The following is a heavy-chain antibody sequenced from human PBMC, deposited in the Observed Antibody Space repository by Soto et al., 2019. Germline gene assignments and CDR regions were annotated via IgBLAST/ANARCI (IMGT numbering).Heavy chain of an antibody. CDR3: ARETIGFGESNPYNWFDP. Sequence: SETLSLTCTVSGGSISSGGYYWSWIRQHPGKGLEWIGYIYYSGSTYYNPSLKSRVTISVDTSKNQFSLKLSSVTAADTAVYYCARETIGFGESNPYNWFDPWGQGTLVTVSS. V-gene: IGHV4-31*03. CDR1: GGSISSGGYY. D-gene: IGHD3-10*01. CDR2: IYYSGST. J-gene: IGHJ5*02.